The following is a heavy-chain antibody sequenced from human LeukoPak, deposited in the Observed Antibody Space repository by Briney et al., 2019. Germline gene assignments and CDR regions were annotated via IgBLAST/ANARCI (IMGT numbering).Heavy chain of an antibody. CDR3: ARQHDSTLFY. J-gene: IGHJ4*02. V-gene: IGHV3-23*01. CDR2: ISGSGGST. CDR1: GFTFSSYA. D-gene: IGHD3-3*01. Sequence: GGSLRLSCAASGFTFSSYAMSWVRQASGKGLEWVSAISGSGGSTYYADSVKGRFTISRDNSKNTLYLQMNSLRAEDTAVYYCARQHDSTLFYWGQGTLVTVSS.